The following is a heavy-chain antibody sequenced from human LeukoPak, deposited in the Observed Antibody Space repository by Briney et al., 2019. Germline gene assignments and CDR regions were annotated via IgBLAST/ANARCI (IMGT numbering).Heavy chain of an antibody. J-gene: IGHJ4*02. D-gene: IGHD5-24*01. Sequence: SETLSLTCSVSGGSISSYYWSWIRQPPGKGLEWIGYIYYSGRTSYNPSLKSRVTISVDTSKNQFSLRLSSVTAADTAVYYCARAPRWLQFDYWGQGTLVTVSS. V-gene: IGHV4-59*01. CDR1: GGSISSYY. CDR3: ARAPRWLQFDY. CDR2: IYYSGRT.